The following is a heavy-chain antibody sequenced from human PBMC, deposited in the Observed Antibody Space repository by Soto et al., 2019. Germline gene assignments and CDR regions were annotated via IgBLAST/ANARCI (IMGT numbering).Heavy chain of an antibody. V-gene: IGHV3-30*18. D-gene: IGHD2-21*02. CDR1: GLPFSSYG. CDR3: AKVRGYCGGDCPPDFDY. J-gene: IGHJ4*02. CDR2: ISYDGSNK. Sequence: GGSLRLSCAASGLPFSSYGMHWVRQAPGKGLEWVAVISYDGSNKYYADSVKGRFTISRDNSKNTLYLQMNSLRAEDTAVYYCAKVRGYCGGDCPPDFDYWGQGTLVTVSS.